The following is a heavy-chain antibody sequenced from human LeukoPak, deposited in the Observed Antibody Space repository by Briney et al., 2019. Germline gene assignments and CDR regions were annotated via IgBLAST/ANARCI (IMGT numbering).Heavy chain of an antibody. Sequence: GESPKISCKGSGYSFTNYWIGWVRQMPGKGLEWMGIIYPADSDTRYSPSFQGQVTISADKSINTAYVQWSSLKASDTAIYYCARRSSTWGDAFDIWGQGTMVTVSS. V-gene: IGHV5-51*01. CDR3: ARRSSTWGDAFDI. D-gene: IGHD6-13*01. CDR1: GYSFTNYW. CDR2: IYPADSDT. J-gene: IGHJ3*02.